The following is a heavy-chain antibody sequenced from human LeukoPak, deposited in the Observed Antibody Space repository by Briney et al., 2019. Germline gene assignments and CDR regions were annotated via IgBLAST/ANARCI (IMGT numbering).Heavy chain of an antibody. D-gene: IGHD6-6*01. CDR3: ARDYIAARSHGDFDY. V-gene: IGHV1-18*01. Sequence: ASVKVSCKASGYTFTSYGISWVRQAPGQRLEWMGRISAYNGNTNYAQKHQGRVTMTTDTSTSTAYMELRSLRSDDTAVYYCARDYIAARSHGDFDYWGQGTLVTVSS. CDR2: ISAYNGNT. CDR1: GYTFTSYG. J-gene: IGHJ4*02.